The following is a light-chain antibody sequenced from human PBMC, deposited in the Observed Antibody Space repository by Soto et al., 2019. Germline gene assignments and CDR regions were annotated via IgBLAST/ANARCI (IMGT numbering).Light chain of an antibody. J-gene: IGKJ5*01. CDR3: HQYEKLPT. CDR1: QSISSW. V-gene: IGKV1-33*01. CDR2: DAS. Sequence: SQQTPTPSTLSASLEDRVIITFRASQSISSWVAWYQQKPGRAPKLLIYDASNLEAGVPLMFRGSGSEEVFILTSSRLQTEVIATYYLHQYEKLPTFGQGTRLEIK.